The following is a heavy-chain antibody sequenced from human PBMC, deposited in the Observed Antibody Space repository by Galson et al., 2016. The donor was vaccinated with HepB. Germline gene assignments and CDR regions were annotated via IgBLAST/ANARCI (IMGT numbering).Heavy chain of an antibody. CDR3: ARQGPGAQWLVGAEF. J-gene: IGHJ4*02. D-gene: IGHD6-19*01. V-gene: IGHV3-30*03. CDR1: GFSFSAYA. Sequence: SLRLSCAASGFSFSAYAMHWVRQAPGKGLGWVAVISYDGSNKYYAESVKGRFTISRDNSKNTLFLQVNSLRPEDTAVYYCARQGPGAQWLVGAEFWGQGTLVSVSS. CDR2: ISYDGSNK.